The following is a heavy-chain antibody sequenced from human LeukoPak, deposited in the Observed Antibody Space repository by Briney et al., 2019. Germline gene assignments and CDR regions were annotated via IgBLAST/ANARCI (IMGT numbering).Heavy chain of an antibody. V-gene: IGHV3-33*01. CDR2: IWYDGSNK. CDR3: ARAWGSSSWQLPTDY. J-gene: IGHJ4*02. D-gene: IGHD6-13*01. Sequence: GGSLKLSCAASGFTFSSYGMHWVRQAPGKGLEWVAVIWYDGSNKYYADSVKGRFTISRENSKNTLYLQMNSLRAEDTAVYYCARAWGSSSWQLPTDYWGQGTLVTVSS. CDR1: GFTFSSYG.